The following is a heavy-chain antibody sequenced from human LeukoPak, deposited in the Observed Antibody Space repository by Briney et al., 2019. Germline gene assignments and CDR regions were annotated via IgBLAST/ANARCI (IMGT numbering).Heavy chain of an antibody. CDR2: TVSEIDGGTT. J-gene: IGHJ6*02. D-gene: IGHD1-7*01. CDR3: TTDEDWNYARKDV. Sequence: LGGSLRLSRAASGFTFNYAWMSWVRQVPGKGLEWVSQTVSEIDGGTTDYATPVKGRFTISRDDSKSTLYLQMNSLKIEDTAVYYCTTDEDWNYARKDVWGQGATVIVSS. V-gene: IGHV3-15*04. CDR1: GFTFNYAW.